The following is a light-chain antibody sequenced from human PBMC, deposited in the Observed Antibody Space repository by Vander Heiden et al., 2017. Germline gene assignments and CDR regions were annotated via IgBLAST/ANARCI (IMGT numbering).Light chain of an antibody. CDR3: GTWDTSLSVVV. CDR1: SSNIGSTY. Sequence: QSVLTQPPSVSAAPGQKVTIPCSGSSSNIGSTYVSWYQQPPGTAPKLLIYDNNKRPSGIPDRFSGSKSGTSATLGITGVQTGDEADYYCGTWDTSLSVVVFGGGTKLTVL. V-gene: IGLV1-51*01. J-gene: IGLJ2*01. CDR2: DNN.